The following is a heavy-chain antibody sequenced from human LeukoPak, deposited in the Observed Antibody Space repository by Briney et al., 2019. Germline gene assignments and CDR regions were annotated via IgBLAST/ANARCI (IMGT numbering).Heavy chain of an antibody. J-gene: IGHJ6*03. D-gene: IGHD2-2*01. CDR2: IYYSGGI. V-gene: IGHV4-59*12. Sequence: SETLSLTCTVSGGSISSYYWSWIRQPPGKGLEWIGYIYYSGGIKYNPSLTSRVTISVDTSKNQFSLRLTSVTAADTAAYYCARAVGYQLLNTYYHYMDVWGKGTTVTVSS. CDR3: ARAVGYQLLNTYYHYMDV. CDR1: GGSISSYY.